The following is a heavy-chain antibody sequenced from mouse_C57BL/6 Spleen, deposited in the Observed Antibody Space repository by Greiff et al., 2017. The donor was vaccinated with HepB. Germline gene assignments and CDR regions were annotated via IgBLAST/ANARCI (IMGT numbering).Heavy chain of an antibody. Sequence: EVQLQQSGPELVKPGASVKMSCKVSGYTFTDYNMHWVKQSHGKSLEWIGYINPNNGGTSYNQKFKGKATLTVNKSTSTAYMELRSLTSEDSAVYYCARSGYGSPDYWGQGTTLTVSS. V-gene: IGHV1-22*01. CDR2: INPNNGGT. D-gene: IGHD1-1*01. CDR1: GYTFTDYN. J-gene: IGHJ2*01. CDR3: ARSGYGSPDY.